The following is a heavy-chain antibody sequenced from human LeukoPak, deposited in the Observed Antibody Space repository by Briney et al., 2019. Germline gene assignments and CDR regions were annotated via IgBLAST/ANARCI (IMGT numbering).Heavy chain of an antibody. D-gene: IGHD6-13*01. Sequence: GGSLRLSCAASGFTVSSNYMNWVRQAPGKGLEWVSVIYSGGSTYYADSVKGRFTISRDSSKNTLYLQMNSLRVEDTAVYYCARARIAAATDYWGQGALVTVSS. J-gene: IGHJ4*02. CDR3: ARARIAAATDY. V-gene: IGHV3-66*01. CDR1: GFTVSSNY. CDR2: IYSGGST.